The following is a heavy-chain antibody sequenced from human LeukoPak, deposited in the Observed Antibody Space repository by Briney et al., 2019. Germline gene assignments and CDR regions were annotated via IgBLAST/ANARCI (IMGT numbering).Heavy chain of an antibody. Sequence: AETLSLTCAVYGGSFSGYYWSWIRQPPGKGLEWIGEINHSGSTNYNPSLKSRVTISVDTSKHQFSLKLSSVTAADTAVYYCARGTRLEDASEPYYFDYWGQGTLVTVSS. CDR2: INHSGST. CDR3: ARGTRLEDASEPYYFDY. CDR1: GGSFSGYY. J-gene: IGHJ4*02. V-gene: IGHV4-34*01.